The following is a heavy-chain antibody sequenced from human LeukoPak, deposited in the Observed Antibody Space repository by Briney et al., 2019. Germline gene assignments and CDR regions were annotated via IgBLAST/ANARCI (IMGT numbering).Heavy chain of an antibody. CDR1: GGSISSGGYS. CDR3: ARKDSYGDAFDI. V-gene: IGHV4-30-4*07. Sequence: PSETLSLTCAVSGGSISSGGYSWSWIRQPPGKGLEWIGYIYYSGSTYYNPSLKSRVTISVDTSKNQFSLKLSSVTAADTAVYYCARKDSYGDAFDIWGQGTMVTVSS. D-gene: IGHD5-18*01. J-gene: IGHJ3*02. CDR2: IYYSGST.